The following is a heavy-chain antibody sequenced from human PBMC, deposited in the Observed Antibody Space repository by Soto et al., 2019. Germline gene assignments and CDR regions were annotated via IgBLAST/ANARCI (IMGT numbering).Heavy chain of an antibody. CDR3: ARTDCTNGVCYTDWYFDL. J-gene: IGHJ2*01. CDR1: GGTFSSYA. V-gene: IGHV1-69*06. CDR2: IIPIFGTA. Sequence: QVQLVQSGAEVKKPGSSVKVSCKASGGTFSSYAISWVRQAPGQGLEWMGGIIPIFGTANYAQKFQGRVTITADKSTSTDYMELSRVRSEDTGVYYCARTDCTNGVCYTDWYFDLWGRGTLVTVSS. D-gene: IGHD2-8*01.